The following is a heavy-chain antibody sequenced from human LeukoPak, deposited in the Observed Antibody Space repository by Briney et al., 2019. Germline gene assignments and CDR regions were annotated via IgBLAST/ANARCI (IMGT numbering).Heavy chain of an antibody. D-gene: IGHD3-22*01. CDR2: IYYSGST. CDR1: GVSISSSSYY. CDR3: ARDRYNYDSSGYSLFDY. V-gene: IGHV4-39*07. J-gene: IGHJ4*02. Sequence: SGTLSLSCTVSGVSISSSSYYWGWIRQRPGKGLEWIGSIYYSGSTYYNPSVKRRVTMSVDTSKNQCSLKLSSVTAANTAVYYCARDRYNYDSSGYSLFDYWGQGTLVTVSS.